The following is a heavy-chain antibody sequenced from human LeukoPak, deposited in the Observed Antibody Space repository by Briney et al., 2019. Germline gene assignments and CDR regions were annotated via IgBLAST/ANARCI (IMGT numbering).Heavy chain of an antibody. CDR2: IWYDGSNK. V-gene: IGHV3-33*01. Sequence: GGSLRLSCAASGFSFSNYDMHWVRQAPGKGLEWVAVIWYDGSNKYYADSVKGRFTISRDNSKNTLYLQMNSLRVEDTAVYYCARDGYYYDSSGYYSGYFDYWGQGTLVTVSS. D-gene: IGHD3-22*01. CDR1: GFSFSNYD. J-gene: IGHJ4*02. CDR3: ARDGYYYDSSGYYSGYFDY.